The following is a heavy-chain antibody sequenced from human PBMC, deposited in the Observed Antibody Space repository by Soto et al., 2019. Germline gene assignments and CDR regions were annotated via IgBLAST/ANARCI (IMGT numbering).Heavy chain of an antibody. CDR1: GFTFSSYS. Sequence: AGSLRLSCAASGFTFSSYSMNWVRQAPGEGLEWVSYISSSSSTIYYADSVKGRFTISRDNAKNSLYLQMNSLRDEDTAVYYCARGPGIAVPGIIGCYFDYWGQGTLVTVSS. J-gene: IGHJ4*02. CDR2: ISSSSSTI. V-gene: IGHV3-48*02. D-gene: IGHD6-19*01. CDR3: ARGPGIAVPGIIGCYFDY.